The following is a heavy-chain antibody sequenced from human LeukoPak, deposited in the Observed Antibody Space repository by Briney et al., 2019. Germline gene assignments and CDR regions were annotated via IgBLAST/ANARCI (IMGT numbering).Heavy chain of an antibody. CDR1: GYSISSGYY. J-gene: IGHJ3*02. V-gene: IGHV4-38-2*02. Sequence: SETLSLTCTVSGYSISSGYYWGWLRQPPGKGLEWIGSIYHSGSTYYNPSLKSQVTISVDTSKNQFSLKLTSVTAADTAVYYCAREQGSGWPLVAFDIWGQGTMVTVSS. CDR3: AREQGSGWPLVAFDI. CDR2: IYHSGST. D-gene: IGHD6-19*01.